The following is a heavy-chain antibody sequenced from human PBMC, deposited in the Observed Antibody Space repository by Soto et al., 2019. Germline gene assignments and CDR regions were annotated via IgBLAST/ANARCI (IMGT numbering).Heavy chain of an antibody. V-gene: IGHV1-18*01. CDR2: ISAYSGNT. D-gene: IGHD2-21*02. CDR3: ARGGGIVVLTAPHDH. CDR1: GYTFTSYG. Sequence: ASVKVSCKASGYTFTSYGISWVRQAPGQGLEWMGWISAYSGNTNYAQRLQGRVTMTTDTSTSTVYMELGSLTSEDTAVYYCARGGGIVVLTAPHDHWGQGTLVTVSS. J-gene: IGHJ4*02.